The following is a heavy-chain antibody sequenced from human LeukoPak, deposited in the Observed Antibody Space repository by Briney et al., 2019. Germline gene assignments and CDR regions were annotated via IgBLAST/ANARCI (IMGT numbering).Heavy chain of an antibody. D-gene: IGHD6-13*01. V-gene: IGHV4-34*01. CDR3: ARQLYSSSRYYPMLLSYFDY. CDR2: INHSGST. J-gene: IGHJ4*02. CDR1: GGSFSDYY. Sequence: SETLSLTCAVYGGSFSDYYWSWIREPPGKGLEWIGEINHSGSTNYNPSLKSRITISVDTSKNHFSLKLSSVTAADTAVYYCARQLYSSSRYYPMLLSYFDYWGQGTLVTVSS.